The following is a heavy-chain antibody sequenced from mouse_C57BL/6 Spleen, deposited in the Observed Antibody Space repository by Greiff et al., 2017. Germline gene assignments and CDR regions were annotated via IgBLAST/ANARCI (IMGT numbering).Heavy chain of an antibody. V-gene: IGHV7-3*01. CDR2: IRNKANGYTT. Sequence: EVQGVESGGGLVQPGGSLSLSCAASGFTFTDYYMSWVRQPPGKALEWLGFIRNKANGYTTEYSASVKGRFTISRDNSQSILYLQRNALRAEDSATYYCARSHYYGSSYWFAYWGQGTLVTVSA. D-gene: IGHD1-1*01. CDR3: ARSHYYGSSYWFAY. CDR1: GFTFTDYY. J-gene: IGHJ3*01.